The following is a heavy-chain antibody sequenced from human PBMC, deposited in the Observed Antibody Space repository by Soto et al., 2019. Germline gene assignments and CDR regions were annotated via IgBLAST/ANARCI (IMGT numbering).Heavy chain of an antibody. V-gene: IGHV1-3*01. Sequence: ASVKVSCKASGYTFTSDAMHWVGQAAGQRREGMGWINAGNGNTKYSQKFQGRVTITRDTSASTAYMELSSLRSEDTAVYYCARDGDTAMVSPLRLYYYYSGMDVWGQGTTVTVSS. J-gene: IGHJ6*02. CDR2: INAGNGNT. CDR1: GYTFTSDA. CDR3: ARDGDTAMVSPLRLYYYYSGMDV. D-gene: IGHD5-18*01.